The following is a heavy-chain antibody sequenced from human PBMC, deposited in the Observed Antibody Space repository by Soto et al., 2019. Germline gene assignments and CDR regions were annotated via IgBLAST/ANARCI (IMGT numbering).Heavy chain of an antibody. CDR1: GGSISSSSYY. J-gene: IGHJ6*02. D-gene: IGHD4-17*01. Sequence: PSETLSLTCTVSGGSISSSSYYWGWIRQPPGKGLEWIGSIYYSGSTYYNPSLKSRVTISVDTSKNQFSLKLSSVTAADTAVYYCARHGATVSGRIRYYYGMDVWGQGTTVTVSS. CDR3: ARHGATVSGRIRYYYGMDV. V-gene: IGHV4-39*01. CDR2: IYYSGST.